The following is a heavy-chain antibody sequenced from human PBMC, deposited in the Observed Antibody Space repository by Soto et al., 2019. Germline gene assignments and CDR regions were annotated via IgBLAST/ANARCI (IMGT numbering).Heavy chain of an antibody. CDR3: GAYRSRTYCYDWLDP. J-gene: IGHJ5*02. V-gene: IGHV4-39*01. CDR1: GGSIGSSSYY. CDR2: LYYTGTT. Sequence: SETLSLTCSVSGGSIGSSSYYFGWIRQPPGKGLEWIGSLYYTGTTYYNSSLKSRVTISADKSQNQFSLRLSSVTAADTAVYYCGAYRSRTYCYDWLDPWGEGTLVTVYS. D-gene: IGHD2-2*01.